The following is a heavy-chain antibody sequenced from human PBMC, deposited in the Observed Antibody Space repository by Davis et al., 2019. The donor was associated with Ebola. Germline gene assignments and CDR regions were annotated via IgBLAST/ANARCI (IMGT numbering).Heavy chain of an antibody. V-gene: IGHV4-31*03. CDR2: IYYSGST. J-gene: IGHJ4*02. CDR3: ARTTRGSGWFLDY. CDR1: GGSISSGGYY. Sequence: MPSETLSLTCTVSGGSISSGGYYWSWIRQHPGKGLEWIGYIYYSGSTYYNPSLKSRVTISVDTSKNQFSLKLSSVTAADTAVYYCARTTRGSGWFLDYWGQGTRVTVSS. D-gene: IGHD6-19*01.